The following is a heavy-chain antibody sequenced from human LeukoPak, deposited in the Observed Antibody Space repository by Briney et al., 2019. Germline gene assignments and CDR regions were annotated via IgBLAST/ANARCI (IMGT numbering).Heavy chain of an antibody. V-gene: IGHV4-4*09. CDR3: ATSPKVTYFDY. J-gene: IGHJ4*02. CDR2: IHTSGDT. CDR1: GGSISSFY. Sequence: SETLSLTCTVSGGSISSFYWSWIRQPPGKGLEWIGYIHTSGDTSYNPSLKSRVTISVDSSKKQFSLKLGSVTAADTAVYYCATSPKVTYFDYWGQGTLVTVSS.